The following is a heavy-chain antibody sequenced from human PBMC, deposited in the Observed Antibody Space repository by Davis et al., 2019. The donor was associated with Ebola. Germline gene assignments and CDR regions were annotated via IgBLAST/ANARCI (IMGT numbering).Heavy chain of an antibody. CDR2: INSDGSST. CDR3: ARGTMVQGVISYWYFDL. Sequence: GESLKISCAASGFTFSNAWMNWVRQAPGKGLVWVSRINSDGSSTSYADSVKGRFTISRDNSKNTLYLQMNSLRAEDTAVYYCARGTMVQGVISYWYFDLWGRGTLVTVSS. V-gene: IGHV3-74*01. J-gene: IGHJ2*01. CDR1: GFTFSNAW. D-gene: IGHD3-10*01.